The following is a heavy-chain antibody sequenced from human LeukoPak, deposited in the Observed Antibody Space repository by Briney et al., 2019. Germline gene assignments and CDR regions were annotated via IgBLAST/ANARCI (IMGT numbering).Heavy chain of an antibody. Sequence: PGGSLRLSCAASGFTFSTYEINWVRQAPEQGLEWVSYISGSGYTRYYADSVKGRFTISRDNAKNSLYLQMNSLRAEDTALYYCARGLLWFGTYWGQGTLVTVSS. CDR2: ISGSGYTR. V-gene: IGHV3-48*03. CDR3: ARGLLWFGTY. CDR1: GFTFSTYE. J-gene: IGHJ4*02. D-gene: IGHD3-10*01.